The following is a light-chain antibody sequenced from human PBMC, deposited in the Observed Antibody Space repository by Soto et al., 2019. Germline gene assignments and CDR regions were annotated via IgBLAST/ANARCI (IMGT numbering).Light chain of an antibody. Sequence: EIVLTQSPGTLSLSPGERATLSCRASQSVSSNYLAWYKQKPGQAPRLLMYGTSRRATGIPDRFSGSGSGTDFTLTISRLEPEDFAVYYCQQYDTSPPLTFGGGTKVEIK. CDR2: GTS. J-gene: IGKJ4*01. CDR3: QQYDTSPPLT. CDR1: QSVSSNY. V-gene: IGKV3-20*01.